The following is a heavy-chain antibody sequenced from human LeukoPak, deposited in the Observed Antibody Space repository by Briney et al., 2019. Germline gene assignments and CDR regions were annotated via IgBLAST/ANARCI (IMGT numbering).Heavy chain of an antibody. D-gene: IGHD3-10*01. J-gene: IGHJ4*02. CDR1: GVSSSSNNYF. CDR3: ARLFDTSSYYLN. Sequence: ETLSLTCTVSGVSSSSNNYFWGWARQPPGKRLEWIASFFYSGNTYYNPSLKSRVTISVDTSKNQFSLRLNSVTAADTAVYYCARLFDTSSYYLNWGQGTLVTVSS. CDR2: FFYSGNT. V-gene: IGHV4-39*01.